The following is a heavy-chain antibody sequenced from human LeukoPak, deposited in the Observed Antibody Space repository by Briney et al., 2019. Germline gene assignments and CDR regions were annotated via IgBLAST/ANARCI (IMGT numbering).Heavy chain of an antibody. CDR3: AKGGCRGTCNPLAY. V-gene: IGHV3-23*01. J-gene: IGHJ4*02. CDR2: SGDSDGST. D-gene: IGHD2-15*01. CDR1: GFTFSGSG. Sequence: PGGSLRLSCAASGFTFSGSGLSWVPPAPGKGLEWISSSGDSDGSTYYADSLKGRFTISRDNSKNTLFLQMNNLRAEDTAVYYCAKGGCRGTCNPLAYWGQGALVTVSP.